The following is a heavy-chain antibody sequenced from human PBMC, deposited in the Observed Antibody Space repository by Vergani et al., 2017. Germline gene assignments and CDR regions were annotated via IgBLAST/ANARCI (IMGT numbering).Heavy chain of an antibody. CDR1: GFTLSNYD. J-gene: IGHJ4*02. D-gene: IGHD2-21*01. CDR2: IQFDGSNQ. V-gene: IGHV3-30*02. Sequence: QVQLVESGGGVVQRGGSLRLSCATSGFTLSNYDMQWIRQGPGKGLEFVAFIQFDGSNQYYADSVKGRFTLYRDFSKNTLYLQMNSLRTEDTATYYCAKHFWGCGIDYWGQGTQVIVSS. CDR3: AKHFWGCGIDY.